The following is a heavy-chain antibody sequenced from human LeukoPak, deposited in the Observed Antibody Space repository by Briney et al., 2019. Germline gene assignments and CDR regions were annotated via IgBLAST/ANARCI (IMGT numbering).Heavy chain of an antibody. CDR2: MSGSDGGT. CDR3: ARGKYSNSF. J-gene: IGHJ4*02. Sequence: GGSLRLSCAAAGFTFSNYAMSWVRQAPGKGLEWVSAMSGSDGGTHYADSVKGRFTISRDNSNNILYLQMNSLRAEDTGVYYCARGKYSNSFWDQGTLVTVSS. CDR1: GFTFSNYA. D-gene: IGHD6-6*01. V-gene: IGHV3-23*01.